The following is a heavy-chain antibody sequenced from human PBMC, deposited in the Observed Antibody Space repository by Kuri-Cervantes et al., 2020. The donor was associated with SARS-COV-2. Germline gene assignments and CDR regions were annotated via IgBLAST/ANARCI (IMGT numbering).Heavy chain of an antibody. CDR3: VRWDGFALDL. CDR2: IDPSDSYT. V-gene: IGHV5-10-1*01. CDR1: GYSFSTSW. Sequence: GESLKISCKGSGYSFSTSWMHWVRQMPGKGLEWMGRIDPSDSYTDYRPSLQGHVTISVDRSINTAYMQWSDLKSSDTAVYFCVRWDGFALDLWGQGTLVTVSS. J-gene: IGHJ5*02. D-gene: IGHD5-24*01.